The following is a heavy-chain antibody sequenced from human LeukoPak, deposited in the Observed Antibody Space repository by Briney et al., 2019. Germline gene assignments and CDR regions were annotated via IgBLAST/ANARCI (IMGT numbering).Heavy chain of an antibody. Sequence: ASVKVSFKASGYTFTSYDINWVRQATGQGLEWMGWMNPNSGNTGYAQKFQGRVTMTRNTSISTAYMELSSLRSEDTAVYYCARGFPRAYSSSWYYFDYWGQGTLVTVSS. V-gene: IGHV1-8*01. D-gene: IGHD6-13*01. CDR3: ARGFPRAYSSSWYYFDY. CDR1: GYTFTSYD. CDR2: MNPNSGNT. J-gene: IGHJ4*02.